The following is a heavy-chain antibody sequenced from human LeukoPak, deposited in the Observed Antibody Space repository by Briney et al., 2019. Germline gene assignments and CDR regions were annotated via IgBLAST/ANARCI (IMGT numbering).Heavy chain of an antibody. Sequence: GGSLRLSCTASGFTFGDYAMSWVRQAPGKGLEWVSGISWNSGSIGYADSVKGRFTISRDNAKNSLYLQMNSLRAEDTALYYCAKGLHPRKTYSSGWYIDYWGQGTLVTVSS. CDR3: AKGLHPRKTYSSGWYIDY. CDR1: GFTFGDYA. J-gene: IGHJ4*02. D-gene: IGHD6-19*01. V-gene: IGHV3-9*01. CDR2: ISWNSGSI.